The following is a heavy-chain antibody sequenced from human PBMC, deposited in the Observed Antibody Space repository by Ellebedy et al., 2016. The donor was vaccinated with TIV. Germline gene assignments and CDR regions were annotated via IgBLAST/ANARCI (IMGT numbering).Heavy chain of an antibody. CDR1: GLSFSKDW. J-gene: IGHJ6*02. Sequence: GESLKISCEASGLSFSKDWMSWVRQAPGKGLEWVGRIKSKTYGGTTDYAAHVKGRFTISRDESQNTLHLQINSLKTEDTAVYYCTTDGRMGRYGMDVWGQGTTVTVSS. CDR3: TTDGRMGRYGMDV. V-gene: IGHV3-15*01. CDR2: IKSKTYGGTT. D-gene: IGHD3-16*01.